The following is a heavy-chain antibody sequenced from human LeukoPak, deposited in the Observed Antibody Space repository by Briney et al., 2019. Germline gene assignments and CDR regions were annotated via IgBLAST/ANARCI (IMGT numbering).Heavy chain of an antibody. CDR2: IHPGGST. V-gene: IGHV4-34*01. D-gene: IGHD1-14*01. CDR3: ARAPDRIRFDP. J-gene: IGHJ5*02. CDR1: GGSLRADF. Sequence: SETLSLTCAVYGGSLRADFWSWIRQPPGKGLEWIGDIHPGGSTKYNPSLESRVAISVDTSKNQFSLRRTSVTAADTAVYYCARAPDRIRFDPWGQGALVTVSS.